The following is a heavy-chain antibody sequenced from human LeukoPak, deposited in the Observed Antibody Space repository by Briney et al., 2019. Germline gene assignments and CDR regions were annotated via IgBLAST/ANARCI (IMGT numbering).Heavy chain of an antibody. CDR3: ANDYSGWAFDY. Sequence: GGSLRLSCATSGFTFSSNGMHWVRQAPGKGLEWVSFIRSDGSDKYYADSVKGRFTISRDNSKNKLFLQMNGLRAEDTAVYYCANDYSGWAFDYWGQGTLVTVSS. D-gene: IGHD6-19*01. CDR1: GFTFSSNG. CDR2: IRSDGSDK. V-gene: IGHV3-30*02. J-gene: IGHJ4*02.